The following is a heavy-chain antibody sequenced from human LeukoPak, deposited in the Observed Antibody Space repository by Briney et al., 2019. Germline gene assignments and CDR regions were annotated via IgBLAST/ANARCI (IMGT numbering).Heavy chain of an antibody. Sequence: PSETLSLTCNVSGGSISSSGYYWDWIRQPPGKGLEWIGTIYFSGSTYYNPSLKSRVTISVDTSKNQFSLKLSSVTAADTAVYYCAREDGTGWGQGTLVTVSS. CDR3: AREDGTG. CDR1: GGSISSSGYY. J-gene: IGHJ4*02. D-gene: IGHD1-14*01. CDR2: IYFSGST. V-gene: IGHV4-39*07.